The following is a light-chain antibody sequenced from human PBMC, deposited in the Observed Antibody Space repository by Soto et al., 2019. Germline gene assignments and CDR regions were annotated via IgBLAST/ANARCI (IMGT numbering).Light chain of an antibody. CDR3: QQYGSPPWT. V-gene: IGKV3-20*01. Sequence: EIVLTQSPGTLSLSPGERATLSCRASQSLTSSYLAWYQQKPGQSPRLLMYGASSRATGIPDRFSGSGSETDFTLTIXRLEPEDFAVYYCQQYGSPPWTFGQGTKVEIK. CDR2: GAS. CDR1: QSLTSSY. J-gene: IGKJ1*01.